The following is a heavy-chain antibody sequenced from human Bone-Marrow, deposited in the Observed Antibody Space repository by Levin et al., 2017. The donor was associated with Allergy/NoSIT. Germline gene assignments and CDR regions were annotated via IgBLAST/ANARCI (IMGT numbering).Heavy chain of an antibody. J-gene: IGHJ2*01. Sequence: PGGSLRLSCAASGFTFSSYAMNWVRQAPGKGLEWVSAISGSGGSTYYADSVKGRFTISRDNSKNTLYLQMNSLRAEDTAVYYCAKKGNNGWYFDLWGRGTLVTVSS. V-gene: IGHV3-23*01. CDR3: AKKGNNGWYFDL. D-gene: IGHD4-23*01. CDR2: ISGSGGST. CDR1: GFTFSSYA.